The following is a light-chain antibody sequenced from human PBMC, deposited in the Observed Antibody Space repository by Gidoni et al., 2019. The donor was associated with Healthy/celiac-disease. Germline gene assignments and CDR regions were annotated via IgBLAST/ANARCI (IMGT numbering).Light chain of an antibody. J-gene: IGKJ2*04. CDR3: QQYGSSPPMCS. CDR1: QSVSSSY. V-gene: IGKV3-20*01. Sequence: EIVLTQSPGTLSLSPGERATLSCRASQSVSSSYLAWYQQKPGQAPRLLIYGASSRATGIPDRFSGSESGTDFTLTISRLEPEDFAVYYCQQYGSSPPMCSFXQXTKLEIK. CDR2: GAS.